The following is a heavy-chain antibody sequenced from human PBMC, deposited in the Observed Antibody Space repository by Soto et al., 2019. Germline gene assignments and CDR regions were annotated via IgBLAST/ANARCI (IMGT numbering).Heavy chain of an antibody. Sequence: SLKVSCKASVGTFSSYAISWVRQAPGQGLEWMGGIIPIFGTANYAQKFQGRVTITADESTSTAYMELSSLRSEDTAVYYCARSKAARLLYYYYYGMDVWGQGTTVTVSS. V-gene: IGHV1-69*13. CDR2: IIPIFGTA. CDR3: ARSKAARLLYYYYYGMDV. D-gene: IGHD6-6*01. CDR1: VGTFSSYA. J-gene: IGHJ6*02.